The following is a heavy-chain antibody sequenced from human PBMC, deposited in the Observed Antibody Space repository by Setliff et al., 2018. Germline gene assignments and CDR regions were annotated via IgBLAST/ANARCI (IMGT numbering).Heavy chain of an antibody. CDR1: GASLRSGSYY. CDR2: IYTSGAT. D-gene: IGHD2-21*01. V-gene: IGHV4-61*02. CDR3: AKEHVVISYVPNTHQHYGMDV. J-gene: IGHJ6*02. Sequence: PSETLSLTCTVSGASLRSGSYYWSWIRQPAGKGLEWIGRIYTSGATTYSPSLKSRVSISADTSKNLLSLTLKSVTAADTAVYYCAKEHVVISYVPNTHQHYGMDVWGQGTAVTVSS.